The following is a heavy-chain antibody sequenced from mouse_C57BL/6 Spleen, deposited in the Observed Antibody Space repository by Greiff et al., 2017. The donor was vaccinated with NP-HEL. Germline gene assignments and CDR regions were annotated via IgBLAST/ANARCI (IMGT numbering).Heavy chain of an antibody. J-gene: IGHJ2*01. CDR3: ARQLRLEDYFDD. Sequence: VQLQQSGPELVKPGASVKISCKASGYSFTDYNMNWVKQSNGKSLEWIGVLNPNYGTTSYNQKFKGKATLTVDQSSSTAYMQLNSLTSEDSAVYYYARQLRLEDYFDDWGQGTTLTVSS. D-gene: IGHD3-2*02. V-gene: IGHV1-39*01. CDR1: GYSFTDYN. CDR2: LNPNYGTT.